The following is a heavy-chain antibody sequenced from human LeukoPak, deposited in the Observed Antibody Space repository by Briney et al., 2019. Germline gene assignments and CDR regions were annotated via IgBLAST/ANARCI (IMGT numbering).Heavy chain of an antibody. CDR1: GGSISSYY. D-gene: IGHD3-9*01. J-gene: IGHJ5*02. CDR2: IYYSGST. V-gene: IGHV4-59*12. Sequence: SETLSLTCTVSGGSISSYYWSWIRQPPGKGLEWIGYIYYSGSTNYNPSLKSRVTISVDTSKNQFSLKLSSVTAADTAVYYCARGVLLDFDRLSWFDPWGQGTLVTVSS. CDR3: ARGVLLDFDRLSWFDP.